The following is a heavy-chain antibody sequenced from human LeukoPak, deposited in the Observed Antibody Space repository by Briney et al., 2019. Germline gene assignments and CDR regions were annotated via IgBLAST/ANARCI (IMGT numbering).Heavy chain of an antibody. CDR1: GFTFSSYG. D-gene: IGHD3-22*01. CDR2: IRYDGSNK. V-gene: IGHV3-30*02. Sequence: GGSLRLSCAASGFTFSSYGMHWVRQAPGKGLEWVAFIRYDGSNKYYADSVKGRFTISRDNSKNTLYLQMNSLRAEDTAVYYCAKDDYDSSGYYYKYVDYWGQGTLVTVSS. CDR3: AKDDYDSSGYYYKYVDY. J-gene: IGHJ4*02.